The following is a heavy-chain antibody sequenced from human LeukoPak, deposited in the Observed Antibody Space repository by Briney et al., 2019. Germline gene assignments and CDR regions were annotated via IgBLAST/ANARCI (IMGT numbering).Heavy chain of an antibody. CDR1: GGTFSSYA. D-gene: IGHD1-14*01. CDR3: ARAPYDRRVVYYYYMDV. CDR2: IIPIFGTA. V-gene: IGHV1-69*05. J-gene: IGHJ6*03. Sequence: SVKVSCKASGGTFSSYAISWVRQAPGQGLEWMGGIIPIFGTANYAQKFQGRVTITTDESTSTAYMELSSLRSEDMAVYYCARAPYDRRVVYYYYMDVWGKGTTVTVSS.